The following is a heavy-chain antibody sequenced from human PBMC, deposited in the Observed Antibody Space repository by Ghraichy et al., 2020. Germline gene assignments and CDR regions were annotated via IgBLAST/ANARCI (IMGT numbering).Heavy chain of an antibody. D-gene: IGHD3-22*01. CDR2: ISGSGGST. CDR1: GFTFSSYA. J-gene: IGHJ4*02. V-gene: IGHV3-23*01. CDR3: ANSPSMVVVLISLDY. Sequence: GESLNISCAASGFTFSSYAMNWVRQTPGKGLEWVSVISGSGGSTYYADSVKGRFTISRDNSKNTLYLQMNSLRAEDTAVYYCANSPSMVVVLISLDYWGQGTPVTVSS.